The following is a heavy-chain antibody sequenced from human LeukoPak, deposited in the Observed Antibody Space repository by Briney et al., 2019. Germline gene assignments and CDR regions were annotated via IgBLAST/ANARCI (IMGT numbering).Heavy chain of an antibody. V-gene: IGHV3-23*01. CDR1: GFTFSTYA. J-gene: IGHJ4*02. D-gene: IGHD6-6*01. CDR2: ISGGNR. Sequence: GGSLRLSCAASGFTFSTYAMSWVRQAPGKGLEWVSGISGGNRYYVDSVKDRFTISRDNAKNTLYLQMNSLRAEDTAVYYCARGLSGYASSLGYWGQGTLVTVSA. CDR3: ARGLSGYASSLGY.